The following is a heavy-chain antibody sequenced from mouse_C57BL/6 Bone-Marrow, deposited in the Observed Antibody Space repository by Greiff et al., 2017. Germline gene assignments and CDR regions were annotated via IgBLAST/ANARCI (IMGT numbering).Heavy chain of an antibody. V-gene: IGHV1-54*01. CDR2: INPGSGGT. CDR3: ARDYAMDY. J-gene: IGHJ4*01. Sequence: QVQLQQSGAELVRPGTSVKVSCKASGYAFTNYLIEWVKQRPGQGLEWIGVINPGSGGTNYNEKFKGKATLTADKSSSTAYMQLSSLTSEDSAVYVCARDYAMDYWGQGTSVTVSS. CDR1: GYAFTNYL.